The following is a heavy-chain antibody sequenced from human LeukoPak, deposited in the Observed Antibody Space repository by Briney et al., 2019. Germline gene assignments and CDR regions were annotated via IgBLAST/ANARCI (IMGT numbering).Heavy chain of an antibody. Sequence: PSETLSLTCTVSGGSISSYYWSWIRQPPGKGLEWIGYIYYSGSTNYNPSPKSRVTISVDTSKNQFSLKLSSVTAADTAVYYCARVLPNLEWLPHYYMDVWGKGTTVTVSS. D-gene: IGHD3-3*01. CDR1: GGSISSYY. CDR3: ARVLPNLEWLPHYYMDV. V-gene: IGHV4-59*01. J-gene: IGHJ6*03. CDR2: IYYSGST.